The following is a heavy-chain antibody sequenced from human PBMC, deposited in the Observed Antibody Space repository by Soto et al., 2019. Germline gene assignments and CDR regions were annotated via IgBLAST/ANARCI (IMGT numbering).Heavy chain of an antibody. D-gene: IGHD3-9*01. CDR1: EFIFMSYG. CDR2: NWYDGTNK. J-gene: IGHJ4*02. CDR3: ARGAYRYVIDY. V-gene: IGHV3-30*02. Sequence: PGGSLRLSCAASEFIFMSYGMHWVRQAPGKGLEWVAYNWYDGTNKFYADSVKGRFTISRDNSKNTLYLQMDSLRSEDTAVYYCARGAYRYVIDYWGQGTLVTVSS.